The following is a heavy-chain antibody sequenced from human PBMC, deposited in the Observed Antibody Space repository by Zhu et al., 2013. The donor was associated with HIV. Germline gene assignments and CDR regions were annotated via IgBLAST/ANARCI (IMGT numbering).Heavy chain of an antibody. CDR2: IKSDGSST. Sequence: EVQLVESGGGLVQPGGSLRLSCAGSGFTFSSYWMHWVRQAPGKGLVWVSRIKSDGSSTSYADSVKGRFTISRDNAKNTLYLQMNSLRAEDTAVYYCARERLHLVVVPADTDYWGQGTLVTVSS. V-gene: IGHV3-74*01. D-gene: IGHD2-2*01. CDR1: GFTFSSYW. J-gene: IGHJ4*02. CDR3: ARERLHLVVVPADTDY.